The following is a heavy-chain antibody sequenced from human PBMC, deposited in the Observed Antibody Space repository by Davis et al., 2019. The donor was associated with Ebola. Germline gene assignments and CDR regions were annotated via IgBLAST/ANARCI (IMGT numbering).Heavy chain of an antibody. CDR2: IYYSGST. CDR3: ARSYGAAPFDY. D-gene: IGHD4/OR15-4a*01. CDR1: GGSISPYY. Sequence: MPSETPSLTCTVSGGSISPYYWSWIRQPPGKGLEWIGYIYYSGSTKYNLSLKGRVAISVDTSKNQFSLKLSSVTAADTAVYYCARSYGAAPFDYWGQGTLVTVSS. V-gene: IGHV4-59*08. J-gene: IGHJ4*02.